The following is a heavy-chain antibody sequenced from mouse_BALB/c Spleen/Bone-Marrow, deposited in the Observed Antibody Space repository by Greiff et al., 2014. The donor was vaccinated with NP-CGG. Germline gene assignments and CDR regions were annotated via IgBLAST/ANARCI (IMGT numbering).Heavy chain of an antibody. Sequence: VQLKESGPSLVKPSQTLSLTCSVTGDSITRGYWNWIRKFPGNKLEYMGYITSSANTYYNPSLKSRLSITRDTSKNQYYLQLNSVTTEDTATYYCATGYYCDYWGQGTTLTVSS. CDR1: GDSITRGY. J-gene: IGHJ2*01. CDR3: ATGYYCDY. CDR2: ITSSANT. D-gene: IGHD4-1*01. V-gene: IGHV3-8*02.